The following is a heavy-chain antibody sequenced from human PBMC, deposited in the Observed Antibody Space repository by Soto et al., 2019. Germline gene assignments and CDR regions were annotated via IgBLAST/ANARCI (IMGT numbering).Heavy chain of an antibody. J-gene: IGHJ6*02. CDR3: PRAVPGMDV. V-gene: IGHV3-30-3*01. CDR2: ISNDGGNE. Sequence: QVQLVESGGGVVQPGRSLRLSCAASGFTLSDFAMHWVRQAPGKGLEWVALISNDGGNEHYGDSVKGRFTISRDNFNHMVYLQVTSLRVEDTAVYYCPRAVPGMDVWGQGTTVTVSS. CDR1: GFTLSDFA.